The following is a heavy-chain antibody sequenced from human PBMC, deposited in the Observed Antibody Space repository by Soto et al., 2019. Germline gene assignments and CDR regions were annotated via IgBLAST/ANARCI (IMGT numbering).Heavy chain of an antibody. D-gene: IGHD1-1*01. Sequence: QVQLQESGPGLVETSQTLSLTCTVSGGSINSDDYYWSWIRQPPGEGLEWIGNIYSSGRTHYNPSLNSRVTISIDTSKNQFSLRLTSVSAADTAVYYCARDRGNSPDYFDDWGQGTLVTVSS. CDR1: GGSINSDDYY. CDR3: ARDRGNSPDYFDD. CDR2: IYSSGRT. V-gene: IGHV4-30-4*01. J-gene: IGHJ4*02.